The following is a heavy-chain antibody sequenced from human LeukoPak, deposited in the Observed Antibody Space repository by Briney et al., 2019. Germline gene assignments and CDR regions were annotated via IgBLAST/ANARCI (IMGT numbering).Heavy chain of an antibody. CDR3: ARAASDSSGYYFYY. CDR2: MNPNSGNT. V-gene: IGHV1-8*03. CDR1: GYTFTSYD. D-gene: IGHD3-22*01. J-gene: IGHJ4*02. Sequence: GASVKVSCKAFGYTFTSYDINWVRQATGQGLEWMGWMNPNSGNTGYAQKFQGRVTITRNTSISTAYMELSSLRSEDTAVYYCARAASDSSGYYFYYWGQGTLVTVSS.